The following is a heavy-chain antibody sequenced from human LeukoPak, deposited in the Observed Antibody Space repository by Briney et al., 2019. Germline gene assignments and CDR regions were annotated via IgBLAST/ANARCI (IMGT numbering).Heavy chain of an antibody. CDR2: ISGSGGST. CDR1: GFTFSSYA. V-gene: IGHV3-23*01. CDR3: ARVGGYSFGLGGGLDS. D-gene: IGHD5-18*01. J-gene: IGHJ4*02. Sequence: GGSLRLSCAASGFTFSSYAMSWVRQAPGKGLEWVSAISGSGGSTYYADSVKGRFTISRDNSKNTLYLQMNSLRAEDTAVFYCARVGGYSFGLGGGLDSWGQGTLVTVSS.